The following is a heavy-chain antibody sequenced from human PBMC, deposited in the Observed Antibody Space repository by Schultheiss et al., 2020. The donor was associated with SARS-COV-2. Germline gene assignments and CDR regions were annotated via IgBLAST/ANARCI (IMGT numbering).Heavy chain of an antibody. Sequence: GGSLRLSCAASGFTFSSYEMNWVRQAPGKGLEWVSYISSSGSTIYYADSVKGRFTISRDNAKNSLYLQMSSLRAEDTAIYYCARANVDHSKSRSLGDFDYWGQGTLVTVSS. V-gene: IGHV3-48*03. CDR1: GFTFSSYE. J-gene: IGHJ4*02. CDR2: ISSSGSTI. D-gene: IGHD4-11*01. CDR3: ARANVDHSKSRSLGDFDY.